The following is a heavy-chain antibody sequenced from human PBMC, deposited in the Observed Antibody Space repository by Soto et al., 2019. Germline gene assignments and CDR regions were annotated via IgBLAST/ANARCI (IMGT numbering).Heavy chain of an antibody. V-gene: IGHV3-30-3*01. J-gene: IGHJ6*02. D-gene: IGHD3-3*01. CDR1: GFTFSSYA. Sequence: GGSLRLSCAASGFTFSSYAMHWVRQAPGKGLEWVAVISYDGSNKYYADSVKGRFTISRDNSKNTLYLQMNSLRAEDTAVYYCARDRNYDFLHWDVWGQGTTVTVSS. CDR3: ARDRNYDFLHWDV. CDR2: ISYDGSNK.